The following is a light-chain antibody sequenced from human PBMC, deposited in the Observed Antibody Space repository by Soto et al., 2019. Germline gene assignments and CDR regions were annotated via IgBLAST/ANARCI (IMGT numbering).Light chain of an antibody. CDR1: QSVSSD. CDR3: QQYNNWPPA. Sequence: EIVMTQSPATLSVSPGERATLSCRASQSVSSDLAWYHQKPGQAPRLLIYGASTRATGIPARFSGSGSGTEFTLTINSLQSEDFAVYYCQQYNNWPPAFGQGTRREIK. J-gene: IGKJ5*01. CDR2: GAS. V-gene: IGKV3-15*01.